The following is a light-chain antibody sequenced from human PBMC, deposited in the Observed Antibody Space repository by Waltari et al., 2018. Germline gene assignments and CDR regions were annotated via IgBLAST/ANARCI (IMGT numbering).Light chain of an antibody. Sequence: QSALTQSASVSGSPGQSITISCSGLGSAAGASESVSWHQHHPDKAPQVIIYDVTHRPSGVSDRFYASKSANTASLTISRLQPEDEADYYCSSQTLDGLVLFGGGTRLTVL. CDR2: DVT. CDR1: GSAAGASES. CDR3: SSQTLDGLVL. J-gene: IGLJ2*01. V-gene: IGLV2-14*03.